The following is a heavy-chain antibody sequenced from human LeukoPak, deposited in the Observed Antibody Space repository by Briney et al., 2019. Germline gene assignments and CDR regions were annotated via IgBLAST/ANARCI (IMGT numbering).Heavy chain of an antibody. J-gene: IGHJ4*02. V-gene: IGHV4-31*03. Sequence: SQTLSLTCTVSGGSISGGGYCWSWIRQHPGKGLEWIGYIYYSGSTYYNPSLRSRVTISVDTSKNQFSLKLSSVTAATAAVYYCARGDSSGSEDYWGQGTLVTVSS. CDR3: ARGDSSGSEDY. CDR2: IYYSGST. D-gene: IGHD3-22*01. CDR1: GGSISGGGYC.